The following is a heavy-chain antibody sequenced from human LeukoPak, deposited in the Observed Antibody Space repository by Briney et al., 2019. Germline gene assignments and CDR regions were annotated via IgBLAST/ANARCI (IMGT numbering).Heavy chain of an antibody. Sequence: ASVKVSCKASGGTFSSYAISWVRQATGQGLEWMGWMNPNSGNTGYAQKFQGRVTMSRNTSISTAYMELSSLRSEDTAVYYCARSPDPSTSWFGELGWFDPWGQGTLVTVSS. D-gene: IGHD3-10*01. CDR1: GGTFSSYA. CDR2: MNPNSGNT. V-gene: IGHV1-8*02. J-gene: IGHJ5*02. CDR3: ARSPDPSTSWFGELGWFDP.